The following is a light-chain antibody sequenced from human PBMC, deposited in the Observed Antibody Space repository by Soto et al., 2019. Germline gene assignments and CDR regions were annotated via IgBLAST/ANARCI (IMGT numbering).Light chain of an antibody. CDR2: GAS. J-gene: IGKJ1*01. CDR1: QSVSSY. Sequence: EIVLSQSPATLSLSPGERATLSCRASQSVSSYLAWYQQKPGQAPRLLIYGASTRATGIPARFIGSGSGTEFTLTISSLQSEDFAVYYCQHYNNWPPWTFGQGTKV. V-gene: IGKV3-15*01. CDR3: QHYNNWPPWT.